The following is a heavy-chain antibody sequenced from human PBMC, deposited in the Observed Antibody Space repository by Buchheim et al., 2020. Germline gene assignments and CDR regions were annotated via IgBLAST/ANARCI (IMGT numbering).Heavy chain of an antibody. J-gene: IGHJ4*02. CDR3: AKEEVKEWELLIDY. CDR1: GFTFSSYG. V-gene: IGHV3-30*18. D-gene: IGHD1-26*01. CDR2: ISYDGSNK. Sequence: QVQLVESGGGVVQPGRSLRLSCAASGFTFSSYGMHWVRQAPGKGLEWVAVISYDGSNKYYADSVKGRFTISRDNSKNTLYLQMNSLRAEDTAVYYCAKEEVKEWELLIDYWGQGTL.